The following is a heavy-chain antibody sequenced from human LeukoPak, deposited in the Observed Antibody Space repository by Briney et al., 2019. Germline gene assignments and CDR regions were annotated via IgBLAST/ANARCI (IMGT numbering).Heavy chain of an antibody. CDR3: AKGVHY. V-gene: IGHV3-30*02. J-gene: IGHJ4*02. CDR2: IRYDGSNK. Sequence: QTGGSLRLSCAASGFTFSSYRMHWLRQARGKGLVWVVFIRYDGSNKYYADSVKGRFTISRDNSKHTVYLQKNSVRAEDTAVYYCAKGVHYWGQGTLVTVSS. CDR1: GFTFSSYR.